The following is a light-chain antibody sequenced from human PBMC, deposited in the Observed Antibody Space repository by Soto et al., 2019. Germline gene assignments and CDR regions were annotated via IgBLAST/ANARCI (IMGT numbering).Light chain of an antibody. J-gene: IGKJ5*01. CDR2: AAS. Sequence: IQLTQSPSSLSASVGDRVTSTCRSSPGISSYLAWYQQKPGKALKLLIYAASTLQSGVPSRFSGSGSGTDFTLTISSLQPEDFATYYCQQLNTYPLTFGQGTRLEIK. CDR3: QQLNTYPLT. V-gene: IGKV1-9*01. CDR1: PGISSY.